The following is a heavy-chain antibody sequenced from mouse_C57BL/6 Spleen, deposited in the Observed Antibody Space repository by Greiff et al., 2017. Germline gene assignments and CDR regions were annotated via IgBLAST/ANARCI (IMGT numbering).Heavy chain of an antibody. CDR1: GFTFSSYA. V-gene: IGHV5-4*01. CDR3: ARGETGLAY. J-gene: IGHJ3*01. Sequence: VQLKESGGGLVKPGGSLKLSCAASGFTFSSYAMSWVRQTPEKRLEWVATISDGGSYTYYPDNVKGRFTISRDNAKNNLYLQMSHLKSEDTAMYYCARGETGLAYWGQGTLVTVSA. D-gene: IGHD4-1*01. CDR2: ISDGGSYT.